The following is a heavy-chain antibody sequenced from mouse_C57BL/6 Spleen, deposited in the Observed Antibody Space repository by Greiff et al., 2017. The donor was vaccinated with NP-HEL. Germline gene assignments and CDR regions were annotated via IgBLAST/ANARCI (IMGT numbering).Heavy chain of an antibody. D-gene: IGHD2-3*01. CDR2: INPNNGGT. V-gene: IGHV1-26*01. CDR3: ARMAWFAY. J-gene: IGHJ3*01. Sequence: EVQLQQSGPELVKPGASVKISCKASGYTFTDYYMNWVKQSHGKSLEWIGDINPNNGGTSYNQKFKGKATLTVDKSSSPAYMELRSLTSEDSAVYYCARMAWFAYWGQGTLVTVSA. CDR1: GYTFTDYY.